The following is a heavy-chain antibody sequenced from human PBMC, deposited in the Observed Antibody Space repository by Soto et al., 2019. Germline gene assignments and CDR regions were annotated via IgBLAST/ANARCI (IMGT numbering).Heavy chain of an antibody. CDR3: AKDRERDAWYEDY. CDR1: GFSFSGYA. Sequence: HPGGSLRLSCVASGFSFSGYAMSWVRQAPGKGLEWVSVISGSDGSTYYADSVKGRFTISRDNSKNTLYLQMNSLRAEDTAVYYCAKDRERDAWYEDYWGQGTLVTVSS. J-gene: IGHJ4*02. V-gene: IGHV3-23*01. CDR2: ISGSDGST. D-gene: IGHD6-13*01.